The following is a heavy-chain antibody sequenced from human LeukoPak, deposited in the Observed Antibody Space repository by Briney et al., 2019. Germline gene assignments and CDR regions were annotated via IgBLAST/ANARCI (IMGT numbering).Heavy chain of an antibody. V-gene: IGHV1-2*02. J-gene: IGHJ4*02. Sequence: ASVKVSCKASGYTFTDYYIHWVRQAPGQGLEWMGWINPNSGGTNYAQKLQGRVTMTTDTSTSTAYMELRSLRSDDTAVYYCARGQLWSNQGVYWGQGTLVTVSS. CDR1: GYTFTDYY. CDR2: INPNSGGT. CDR3: ARGQLWSNQGVY. D-gene: IGHD5-18*01.